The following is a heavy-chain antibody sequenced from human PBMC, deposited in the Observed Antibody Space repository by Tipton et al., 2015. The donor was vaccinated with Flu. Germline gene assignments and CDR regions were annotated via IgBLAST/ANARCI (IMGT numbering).Heavy chain of an antibody. D-gene: IGHD2-15*01. V-gene: IGHV3-23*01. Sequence: GSLRLSCSASGFSFSNYAMVWVRQAPGKGLEWVSLISGSGSNTYYADSVRGRFIISRDNSKNTLYLQMNSLTAEDTAMYYCAKTPTIITRFENWGLGTLVTVSS. J-gene: IGHJ4*02. CDR3: AKTPTIITRFEN. CDR1: GFSFSNYA. CDR2: ISGSGSNT.